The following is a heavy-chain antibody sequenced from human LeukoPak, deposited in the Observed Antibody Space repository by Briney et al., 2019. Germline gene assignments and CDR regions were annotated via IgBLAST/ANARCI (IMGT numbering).Heavy chain of an antibody. J-gene: IGHJ4*02. CDR2: ISGSGGST. D-gene: IGHD2-2*02. CDR1: GFTFTTYW. V-gene: IGHV3-23*01. Sequence: GGSLRLSCAASGFTFTTYWMHWVRQAPGKGLEWVSAISGSGGSTYYADSVKGRFTISRDNSKNTLYLQMNSLRAEDTAVYYCAKDYLPAAIGYYFDYWGQGTLVTVSS. CDR3: AKDYLPAAIGYYFDY.